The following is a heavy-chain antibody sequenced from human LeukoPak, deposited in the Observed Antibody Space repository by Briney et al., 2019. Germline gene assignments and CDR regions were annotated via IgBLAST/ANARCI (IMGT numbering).Heavy chain of an antibody. CDR1: GFTFSSYS. D-gene: IGHD6-19*01. Sequence: GGSLRLSCAASGFTFSSYSMNWVRQAPGEGLEWVSSISSSSSYIYYADSVKGRFTISRDNAKNSLYLQMNSLRAEDTAVYYCARDRNSSGWYNYWGQGTLVTAS. CDR3: ARDRNSSGWYNY. J-gene: IGHJ4*02. V-gene: IGHV3-21*01. CDR2: ISSSSSYI.